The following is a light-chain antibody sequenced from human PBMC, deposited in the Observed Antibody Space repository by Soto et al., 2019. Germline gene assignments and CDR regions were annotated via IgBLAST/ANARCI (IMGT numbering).Light chain of an antibody. Sequence: QSVLTQPASVSGSPGQSITISCTGTSGDIGSYNRVSWYQQHPGKAPKLIIYEVTDRPSGVSNRFSGSKSGNTASLTISGLQAEDVAEYYGSSYTNINTRACVFGTGTKVTVL. J-gene: IGLJ1*01. CDR1: SGDIGSYNR. CDR2: EVT. V-gene: IGLV2-14*01. CDR3: SSYTNINTRACV.